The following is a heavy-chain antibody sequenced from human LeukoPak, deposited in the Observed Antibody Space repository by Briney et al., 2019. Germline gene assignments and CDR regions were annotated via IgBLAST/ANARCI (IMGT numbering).Heavy chain of an antibody. Sequence: GGSLRLSCAASGFALSSNWMHWVRQTPGKGLVWFSRINSGGSGTSYAAPVEGRFTISRDNAKNTLYLQMNSLRVEDTAVYYCATSLGPLTEYWGQGTLVTVSS. CDR2: INSGGSGT. J-gene: IGHJ4*02. D-gene: IGHD7-27*01. CDR3: ATSLGPLTEY. CDR1: GFALSSNW. V-gene: IGHV3-74*01.